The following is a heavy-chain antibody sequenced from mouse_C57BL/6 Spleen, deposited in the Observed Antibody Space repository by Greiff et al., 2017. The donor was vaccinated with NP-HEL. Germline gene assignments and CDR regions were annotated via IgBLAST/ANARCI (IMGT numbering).Heavy chain of an antibody. J-gene: IGHJ3*01. CDR1: GYTFTSYW. CDR3: ARPGDYDEEIAY. V-gene: IGHV1-53*01. Sequence: VQLQQSGTELVKSGASVKLSCRASGYTFTSYWMHWVKQRPGQCLDWIGNINPSNGGTNYNEKFKSKATLTVDKSSSTAYMQLRSLTSEDCAVLKCARPGDYDEEIAYWDQGTLVTV. CDR2: INPSNGGT. D-gene: IGHD2-4*01.